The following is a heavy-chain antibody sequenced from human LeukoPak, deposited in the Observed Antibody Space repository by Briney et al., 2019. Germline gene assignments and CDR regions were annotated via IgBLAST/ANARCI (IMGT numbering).Heavy chain of an antibody. CDR2: TSPSGNS. CDR3: ASGEPRYSSRIVVGDN. Sequence: SETLSLTCAVYGGSFSNYYWSWIRQPPGKGLEWIGETSPSGNSNYNPSLKSRVTISVDTSKNQLSLKVSSVTAADTAVYYCASGEPRYSSRIVVGDNWGQGTLVTVSS. V-gene: IGHV4-34*01. D-gene: IGHD3-22*01. CDR1: GGSFSNYY. J-gene: IGHJ4*02.